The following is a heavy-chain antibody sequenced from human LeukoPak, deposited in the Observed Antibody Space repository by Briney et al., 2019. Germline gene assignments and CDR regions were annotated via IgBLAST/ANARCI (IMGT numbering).Heavy chain of an antibody. CDR3: ARLYYGSGVPNWFDP. V-gene: IGHV5-51*01. J-gene: IGHJ5*02. Sequence: GESLKISCKGSGYSFTSYWIGWVRQMPGEGLEWMGIIYPGDSDTRYSPSFQGQVTISADKSISTAYLQWSSLKASDTAMYYCARLYYGSGVPNWFDPWGQGTLVTVSS. CDR2: IYPGDSDT. CDR1: GYSFTSYW. D-gene: IGHD3-10*01.